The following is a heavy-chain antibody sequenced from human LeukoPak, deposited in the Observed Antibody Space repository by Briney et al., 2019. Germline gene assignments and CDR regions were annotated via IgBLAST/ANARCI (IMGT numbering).Heavy chain of an antibody. D-gene: IGHD4-17*01. CDR3: AKIVSDYGDYFFDY. J-gene: IGHJ4*02. CDR1: GFTFSSYG. CDR2: ISYDGSNK. V-gene: IGHV3-30*18. Sequence: GRSLRLSCAASGFTFSSYGMHWVRQAPGKGLEWVAVISYDGSNKYHADSVKGRFTISRDNSKNTLYLQMNSLRAEDTAVYYCAKIVSDYGDYFFDYWGQGTLVTVSS.